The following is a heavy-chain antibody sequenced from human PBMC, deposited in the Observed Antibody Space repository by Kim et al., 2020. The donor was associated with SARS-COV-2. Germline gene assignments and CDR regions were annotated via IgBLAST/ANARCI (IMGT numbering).Heavy chain of an antibody. J-gene: IGHJ6*02. V-gene: IGHV3-23*01. D-gene: IGHD3-22*01. CDR2: IPGGGPNT. CDR3: AKDYYDSSRTLYYGMDV. Sequence: GGSLRLSCVASGFTFSSYAMNWVRQTPGKGLEWVSGIPGGGPNTYYADSVKGRFTMSRDNSQHTVYLQMNSLRAEDTAVYYCAKDYYDSSRTLYYGMDVWGQGTTVTVSS. CDR1: GFTFSSYA.